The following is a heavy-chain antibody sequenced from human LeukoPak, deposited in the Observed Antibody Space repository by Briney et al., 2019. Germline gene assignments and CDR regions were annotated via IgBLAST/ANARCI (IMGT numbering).Heavy chain of an antibody. CDR1: GGSISRGGYS. CDR2: IYYSGST. CDR3: ARAPAFRPVAAAGTREFDY. V-gene: IGHV4-31*03. Sequence: SETLSLTCTVSGGSISRGGYSWSWIRQHPGKGLEWIGYIYYSGSTYYNPSLKSRVTISVDTSKNQFSLKLSSVTAADTAVYYCARAPAFRPVAAAGTREFDYWGQGTLVTVSS. D-gene: IGHD6-13*01. J-gene: IGHJ4*02.